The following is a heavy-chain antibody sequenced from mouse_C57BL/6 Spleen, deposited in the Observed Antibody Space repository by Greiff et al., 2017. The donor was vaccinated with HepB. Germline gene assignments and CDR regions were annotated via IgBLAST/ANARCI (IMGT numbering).Heavy chain of an antibody. V-gene: IGHV5-9-1*02. CDR1: GFTFSSYA. CDR2: ISSGGDYI. Sequence: EVQLVESGEGLVKPGGSLKLSCAASGFTFSSYAMSWVRQTPEKRLEWVAYISSGGDYIYYADTVKGRFTISRDNARNTLYLQMSSLKSEDTAMYYCTRGDYYYGTRGAWFAYWGQGTLVTVSA. J-gene: IGHJ3*01. CDR3: TRGDYYYGTRGAWFAY. D-gene: IGHD1-1*01.